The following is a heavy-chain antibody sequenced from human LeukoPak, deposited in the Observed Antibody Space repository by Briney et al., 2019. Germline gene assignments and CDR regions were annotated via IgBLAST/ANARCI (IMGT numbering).Heavy chain of an antibody. D-gene: IGHD6-19*01. CDR1: GFTFLTYA. Sequence: GGSLRLSCAASGFTFLTYAMSWVRQAPGKGLQWVSVIRDSGASTYYADSVKGRFTISRDNPKNTLYLQMNSLRAEDTAVYYCAKAGRSGWYPGWPFDIWGQGTMVTVSS. J-gene: IGHJ3*02. V-gene: IGHV3-23*01. CDR2: IRDSGAST. CDR3: AKAGRSGWYPGWPFDI.